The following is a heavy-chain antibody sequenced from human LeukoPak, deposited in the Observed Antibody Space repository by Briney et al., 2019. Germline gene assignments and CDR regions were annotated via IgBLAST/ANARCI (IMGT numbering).Heavy chain of an antibody. CDR3: ARKRSIAVAGRPPYNWFDP. CDR1: GGSFSGYY. D-gene: IGHD6-19*01. CDR2: INHSGST. J-gene: IGHJ5*02. V-gene: IGHV4-34*01. Sequence: SETLSLTCAVYGGSFSGYYWSWIRQPPGKGLEWIGEINHSGSTNYNPPLKSRVTISADTSKNQFSLKLSSVTAADTAVYYCARKRSIAVAGRPPYNWFDPWGQGTLVTVSS.